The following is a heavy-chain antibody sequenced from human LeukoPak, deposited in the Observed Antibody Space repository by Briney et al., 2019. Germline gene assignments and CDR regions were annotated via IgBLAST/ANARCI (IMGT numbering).Heavy chain of an antibody. CDR1: GYTFTSYY. CDR2: INPSGGST. D-gene: IGHD2-15*01. V-gene: IGHV1-46*01. Sequence: ASVKVSCKASGYTFTSYYMHWVRQAPGQGLEWMGIINPSGGSTSYAQKFQGRVTVTRDASTSTVYMELSSLRSEDTAVYYCARDCSGGSCYSHPWDYYYGMDVWGQGTTVTVSS. J-gene: IGHJ6*02. CDR3: ARDCSGGSCYSHPWDYYYGMDV.